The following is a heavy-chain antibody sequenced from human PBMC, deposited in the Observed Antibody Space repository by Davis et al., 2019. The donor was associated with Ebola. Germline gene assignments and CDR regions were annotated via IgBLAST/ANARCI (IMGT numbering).Heavy chain of an antibody. J-gene: IGHJ4*02. CDR1: GGSFSGYY. CDR3: ARGPPRRYCSGGSCYSSGYSYGYLGSFDY. V-gene: IGHV4-34*01. Sequence: MPGGSLRLSCAVYGGSFSGYYWSWIRQPPGKGLEWIGEINHSGSTNYNPSLKSRVTISVDTSKNQFSLKLSSVTAADTAVYYCARGPPRRYCSGGSCYSSGYSYGYLGSFDYWGQGTLVTVSS. D-gene: IGHD2-15*01. CDR2: INHSGST.